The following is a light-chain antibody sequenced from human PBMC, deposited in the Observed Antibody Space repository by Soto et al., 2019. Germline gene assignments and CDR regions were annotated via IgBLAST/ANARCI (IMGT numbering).Light chain of an antibody. CDR3: AAWDDSLSGRV. CDR2: RNN. CDR1: SSNIGSNY. V-gene: IGLV1-47*01. J-gene: IGLJ3*02. Sequence: QSVLTQPPSASGTPGQRVTISCSGSSSNIGSNYVYWYQQLPGTAPKLLIYRNNQRPSGVPDRFSGSKSGTSASLAISGLRSEDEADCYCAAWDDSLSGRVFGGGTKVTV.